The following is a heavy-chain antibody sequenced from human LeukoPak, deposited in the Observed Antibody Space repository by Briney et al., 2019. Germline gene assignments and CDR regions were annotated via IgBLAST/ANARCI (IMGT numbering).Heavy chain of an antibody. CDR1: VFTSTTYA. CDR3: AKDRGYCSSTSCSPWGLWFDP. Sequence: GGSPRPSCAPSVFTSTTYAITTVRQAPGTELKSFSAISSSGGSTYYAGSVKGRSTISRDNTKKALYLQMNSLRAEDTAVYYCAKDRGYCSSTSCSPWGLWFDPWGQGTLVTVSS. J-gene: IGHJ5*02. V-gene: IGHV3-23*01. D-gene: IGHD2-2*01. CDR2: ISSSGGST.